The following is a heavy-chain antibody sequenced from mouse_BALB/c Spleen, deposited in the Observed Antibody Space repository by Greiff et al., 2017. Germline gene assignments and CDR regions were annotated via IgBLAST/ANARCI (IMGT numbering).Heavy chain of an antibody. J-gene: IGHJ2*01. Sequence: QVQLQQSGPELVKPGASVKISCKASGYAFSSSWMSWVKQRPGQGLEWIGRIYPGDGDTNYNGKFKGKATLTADKSSSTAYMQLSSLTSVDSAVYFCARGYYFDYWGQGTTLTVSS. CDR2: IYPGDGDT. CDR1: GYAFSSSW. CDR3: ARGYYFDY. V-gene: IGHV1-82*01.